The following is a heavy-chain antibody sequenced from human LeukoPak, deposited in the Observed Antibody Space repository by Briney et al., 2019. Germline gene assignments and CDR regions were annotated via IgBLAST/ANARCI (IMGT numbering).Heavy chain of an antibody. J-gene: IGHJ4*02. V-gene: IGHV3-53*01. CDR3: ARGGHRQQQLDY. CDR1: GFTVSTNY. CDR2: IYSGDST. Sequence: GGSLRLSCAASGFTVSTNYMSWVRQAPGKGLEWVSVIYSGDSTSYAASVKGRFTISRDNSKNTLYLQMNSLRAEDTAVYYCARGGHRQQQLDYWGQGTLVTVSS. D-gene: IGHD6-13*01.